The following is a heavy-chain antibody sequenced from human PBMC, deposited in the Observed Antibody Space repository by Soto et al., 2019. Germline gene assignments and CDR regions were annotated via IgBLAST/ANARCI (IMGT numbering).Heavy chain of an antibody. J-gene: IGHJ5*02. CDR1: GCSISSGAYY. CDR2: IYYSGST. V-gene: IGHV4-31*03. Sequence: QVQLQASGPGLVKPSQTLSLTCTVSGCSISSGAYYRSWIRQHQRKGMEWIGYIYYSGSTDCNPSLKSRVTISVDTSKTQFSMNLSSMTAANTAVYHCARSIGPWGQGTLVTVYS. CDR3: ARSIGP.